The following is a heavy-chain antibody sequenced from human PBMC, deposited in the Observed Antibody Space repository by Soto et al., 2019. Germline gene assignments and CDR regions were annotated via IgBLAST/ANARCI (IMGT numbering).Heavy chain of an antibody. CDR2: IVVGSGNT. CDR3: AADSGYYYDSSGYYYVFDY. J-gene: IGHJ4*02. D-gene: IGHD3-22*01. CDR1: GFTFTSSA. V-gene: IGHV1-58*01. Sequence: ASVKVSCKASGFTFTSSAVQWVRQARGQRLEWIGWIVVGSGNTNYAQKFQERVTITRDMSTSTAYMELSSLRSEDTAVYYCAADSGYYYDSSGYYYVFDYWGQGTLVTVTS.